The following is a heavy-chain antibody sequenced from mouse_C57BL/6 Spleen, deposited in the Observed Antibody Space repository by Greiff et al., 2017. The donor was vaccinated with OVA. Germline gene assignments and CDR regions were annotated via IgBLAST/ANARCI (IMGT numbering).Heavy chain of an antibody. CDR3: ASGYGSSYYFDY. V-gene: IGHV1-82*01. CDR2: IYPGDGDT. Sequence: QVQLQQSGPELVKPGASVKISCKASGYAFSSSWMNWVKQRPGKGLEWIGRIYPGDGDTNYNGKFKGKATLTADKSSSTAYMQLSSLTSEDSAVYFGASGYGSSYYFDYWGQGTTLTVSS. CDR1: GYAFSSSW. D-gene: IGHD1-1*01. J-gene: IGHJ2*01.